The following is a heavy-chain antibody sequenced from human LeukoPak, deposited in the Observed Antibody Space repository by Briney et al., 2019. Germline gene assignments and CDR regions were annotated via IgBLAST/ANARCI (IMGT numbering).Heavy chain of an antibody. CDR2: IYYSGST. V-gene: IGHV4-31*03. D-gene: IGHD3-22*01. CDR1: GGSISSGGYY. J-gene: IGHJ4*02. Sequence: KPSQTLSLTCTVSGGSISSGGYYWSWIRQHPGKGLEWIGYIYYSGSTYYNPSLKSRVTISVDTSENQFSLKLSSVTAADTAVYYCARVTLRNYYDSSGYGYWGQGTLVTVSS. CDR3: ARVTLRNYYDSSGYGY.